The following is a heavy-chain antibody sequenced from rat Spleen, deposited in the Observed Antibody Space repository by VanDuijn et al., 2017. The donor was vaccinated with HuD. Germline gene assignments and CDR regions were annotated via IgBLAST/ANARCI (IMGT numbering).Heavy chain of an antibody. J-gene: IGHJ4*01. D-gene: IGHD4-1*01. Sequence: QVQLKESGPGLVEPSQTLSLTCIVSGFSLTTYNVHWLRRPTGKALEWLGVIRTCGNTDYNSAFKSRLSFSRDTSKSQVFLKMTSLQTEDTATYYCARDVGLGGVMDAWGQGASVTVSS. CDR1: GFSLTTYN. CDR3: ARDVGLGGVMDA. V-gene: IGHV2-30*01. CDR2: IRTCGNT.